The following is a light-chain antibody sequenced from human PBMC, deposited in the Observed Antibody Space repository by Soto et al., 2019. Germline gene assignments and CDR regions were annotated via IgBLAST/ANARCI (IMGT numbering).Light chain of an antibody. Sequence: QSVLMQPASVSGSPGQSITISCTGTSSDVGDNRYISWYQQHPGKAPKVMIYDVGNRPSGVSNRFSGSKSGNTAALTISGLQGEDEADYYCYSHTSGTRGVFGGGTQLTVL. V-gene: IGLV2-14*03. CDR1: SSDVGDNRY. CDR2: DVG. J-gene: IGLJ2*01. CDR3: YSHTSGTRGV.